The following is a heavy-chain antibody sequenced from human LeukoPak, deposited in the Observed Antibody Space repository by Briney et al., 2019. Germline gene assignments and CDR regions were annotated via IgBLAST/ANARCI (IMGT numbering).Heavy chain of an antibody. V-gene: IGHV4-34*01. CDR3: ASSSPRGYSGYGRLGY. Sequence: GSLRLSCAASGFTFSSYWMSWIRQPPGKGLEWIGEINHSGSTNYNPSLKSRVTISVDTSKNQFSLKLSSVTAADTAVYYCASSSPRGYSGYGRLGYWGQGTLVTVSS. CDR2: INHSGST. CDR1: GFTFSSYW. D-gene: IGHD5-12*01. J-gene: IGHJ4*02.